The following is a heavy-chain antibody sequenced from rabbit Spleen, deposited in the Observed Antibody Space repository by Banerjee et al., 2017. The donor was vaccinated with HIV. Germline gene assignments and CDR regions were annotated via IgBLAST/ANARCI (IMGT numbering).Heavy chain of an antibody. Sequence: LEESGGGLVKPGRTLTLTCTVSGFSFSSNWICWVRQAPGKGLEWIACIDTSDGDTDYANWPKGRFTISKTSSTTVTLQMTSLTAADTATYFCARNYVNAFDPWGPGPLVTVS. V-gene: IGHV1S45*01. D-gene: IGHD1-1*01. CDR2: IDTSDGDT. CDR3: ARNYVNAFDP. CDR1: GFSFSSNW. J-gene: IGHJ2*01.